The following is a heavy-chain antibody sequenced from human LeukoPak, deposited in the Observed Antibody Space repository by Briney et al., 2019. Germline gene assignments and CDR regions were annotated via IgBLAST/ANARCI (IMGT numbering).Heavy chain of an antibody. CDR2: MSAYNANT. CDR1: GYTFTSYG. D-gene: IGHD3-22*01. CDR3: ARRAGDYSHPYDY. J-gene: IGHJ4*02. Sequence: GASVKVSCKASGYTFTSYGIIWVRQAPGQGLEWMGWMSAYNANTNYAQKFQGRVTMTTDTSTSTAYMEVRSLRSDDTAVYYCARRAGDYSHPYDYWGQGTLVTVSS. V-gene: IGHV1-18*01.